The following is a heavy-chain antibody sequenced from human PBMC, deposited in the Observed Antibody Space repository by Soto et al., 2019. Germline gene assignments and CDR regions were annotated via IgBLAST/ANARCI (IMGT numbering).Heavy chain of an antibody. D-gene: IGHD5-12*01. CDR1: GGSFSGYY. CDR3: AREYSGYDLYYYYYGMDV. CDR2: INHSGST. V-gene: IGHV4-34*01. Sequence: SETLSLTCAVYGGSFSGYYWSWIRQPPGKGLERIGEINHSGSTNYNPSLKSRVTISVDTSKNQFSLKLSSVTAADTAVYYCAREYSGYDLYYYYYGMDVWGQGTTVTVSS. J-gene: IGHJ6*02.